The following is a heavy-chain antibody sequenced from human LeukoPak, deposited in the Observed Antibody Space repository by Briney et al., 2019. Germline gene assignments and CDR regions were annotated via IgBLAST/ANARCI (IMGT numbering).Heavy chain of an antibody. CDR2: IIPIFGTA. CDR1: GGTFSSYA. J-gene: IGHJ4*02. CDR3: ARDYRYYYDSSGDYFDY. V-gene: IGHV1-69*13. Sequence: SVKVSCKASGGTFSSYAISWVRQAPRQGLEWMGGIIPIFGTANYAQKFQGRVTITADESTSTAYMELSSLRSEDTAVYYCARDYRYYYDSSGDYFDYWGQGTLVTVSS. D-gene: IGHD3-22*01.